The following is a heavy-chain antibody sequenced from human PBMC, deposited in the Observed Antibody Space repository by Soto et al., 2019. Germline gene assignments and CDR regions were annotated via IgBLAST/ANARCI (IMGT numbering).Heavy chain of an antibody. V-gene: IGHV1-69*06. Sequence: QVQLVQSGAEVKKPGSSVKVSCKASGGTFSSYAISWVRQAPGQGLEWMGGVIPIFGTANYAQKFQGRVTITADKSTSTAYMELSSLRSEDTAVYYCASPYLGYHWTPVGDYYYGMDVWGQGTTVTVSS. CDR3: ASPYLGYHWTPVGDYYYGMDV. CDR2: VIPIFGTA. D-gene: IGHD1-1*01. CDR1: GGTFSSYA. J-gene: IGHJ6*02.